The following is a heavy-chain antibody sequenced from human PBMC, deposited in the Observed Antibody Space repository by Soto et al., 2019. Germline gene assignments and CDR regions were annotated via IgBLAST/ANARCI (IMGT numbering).Heavy chain of an antibody. Sequence: PGESVKISCKGSEYSFTTYWISWVRQMPGKGLEWMGRIDPSDSYTQYSPSFQGHVTISADKSISTAYLQWSSLKASDTALYYCARLAADGHQYYYTMDVWGQGTTVTVSS. CDR2: IDPSDSYT. CDR1: EYSFTTYW. D-gene: IGHD6-13*01. J-gene: IGHJ6*02. CDR3: ARLAADGHQYYYTMDV. V-gene: IGHV5-10-1*01.